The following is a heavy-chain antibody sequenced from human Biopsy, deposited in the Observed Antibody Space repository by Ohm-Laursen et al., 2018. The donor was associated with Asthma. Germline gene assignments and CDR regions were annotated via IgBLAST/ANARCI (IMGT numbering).Heavy chain of an antibody. CDR2: GGSYYDGGLK. CDR3: ARDVMEWYLPAFDF. J-gene: IGHJ4*02. V-gene: IGHV3-30-3*01. D-gene: IGHD3-3*01. Sequence: SLRLSCLAFGFTFRSYAMHWVRQAPGKGLEWVAVGGSYYDGGLKYYADSVNGRFTVSRDDSKNTLYLQMNSLRPDDTAVYYCARDVMEWYLPAFDFWGQGTLVTVSS. CDR1: GFTFRSYA.